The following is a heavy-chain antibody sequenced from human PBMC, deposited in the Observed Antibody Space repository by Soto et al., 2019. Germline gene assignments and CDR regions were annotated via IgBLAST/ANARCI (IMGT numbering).Heavy chain of an antibody. J-gene: IGHJ6*02. V-gene: IGHV3-30*18. Sequence: QVQLVESGGGVVQPGRSLRLSCAASGFTFSSYGMHWVRQAPGKGLEWVAVISYDGSNKYYADSVKGRFTISRDNSKNTLYRQMNSLRAEDTAVYYCAKDYSNYGDYYYGMDVWGQGTTVTVSS. D-gene: IGHD4-4*01. CDR2: ISYDGSNK. CDR1: GFTFSSYG. CDR3: AKDYSNYGDYYYGMDV.